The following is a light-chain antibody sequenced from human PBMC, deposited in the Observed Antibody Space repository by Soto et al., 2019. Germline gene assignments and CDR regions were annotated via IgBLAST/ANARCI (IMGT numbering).Light chain of an antibody. J-gene: IGLJ3*02. Sequence: QSVLTQPPSASGTPGQRVTISCSGSSSNVGSNTVSWYQQLPGTAPKVLIYSDDQRPSGVPDRFSGSRSGSSASLAISGLQSGDEADYYCASWEDSLNGWVIGGGTKVNVL. CDR1: SSNVGSNT. CDR3: ASWEDSLNGWV. CDR2: SDD. V-gene: IGLV1-44*01.